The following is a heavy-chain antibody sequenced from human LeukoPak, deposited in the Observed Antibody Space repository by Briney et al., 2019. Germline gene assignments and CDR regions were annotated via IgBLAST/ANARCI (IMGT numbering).Heavy chain of an antibody. CDR3: AREYQLLGTVYNYFDP. CDR2: INPNSGDT. D-gene: IGHD2-2*01. CDR1: GYIFTGYY. V-gene: IGHV1-2*02. Sequence: ASVKVSCKASGYIFTGYYMHWVRQAPGQGLEWKGWINPNSGDTNYAQKFQGRVTMTRDTSISTAYMELSRLRSEDTAVYYCAREYQLLGTVYNYFDPWGQGTLVTVSS. J-gene: IGHJ5*02.